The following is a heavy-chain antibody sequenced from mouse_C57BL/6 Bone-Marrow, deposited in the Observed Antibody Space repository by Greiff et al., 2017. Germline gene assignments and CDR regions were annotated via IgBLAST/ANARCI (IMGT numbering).Heavy chain of an antibody. D-gene: IGHD2-5*01. CDR3: ARDYSNYPYYYAMDY. V-gene: IGHV1-80*01. CDR1: AYEFRSYW. J-gene: IGHJ4*01. CDR2: IYPGDGDT. Sequence: QVQLQQSGAELVKPGASVKISCKASAYEFRSYWMNWVKQRPGKGLEWIGQIYPGDGDTTYNGKLNGKATLTADKSSSTAYRQLSSLTSEDSAVYFCARDYSNYPYYYAMDYWGQGTSVTVSS.